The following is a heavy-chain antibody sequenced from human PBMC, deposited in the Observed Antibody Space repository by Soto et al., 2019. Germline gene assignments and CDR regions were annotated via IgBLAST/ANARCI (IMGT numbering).Heavy chain of an antibody. CDR1: GLTFTSYS. Sequence: GGSLRLSCAASGLTFTSYSMNWVRQAPGKGLEWVSFIHSSSSTIYYADSVKGRFTISRDNAKNSLYLQMNSLRDEDTAVYYCARDRGDTYGFDFWGQGALVTVSS. CDR2: IHSSSSTI. J-gene: IGHJ4*02. D-gene: IGHD4-17*01. CDR3: ARDRGDTYGFDF. V-gene: IGHV3-48*02.